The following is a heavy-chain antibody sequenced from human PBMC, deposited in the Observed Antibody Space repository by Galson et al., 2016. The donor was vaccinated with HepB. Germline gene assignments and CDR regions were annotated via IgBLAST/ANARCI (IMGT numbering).Heavy chain of an antibody. CDR3: ARTGLRRDGVVVMRYFDY. Sequence: ETLSLTCAVSGDSINRSNWWNWVRQPPGKGLEWIGEIYHSGSTNYKPPLKSRVSISVDKSKNQFSLKLTSVTAADTAVYYCARTGLRRDGVVVMRYFDYWGQGTLVTVSS. D-gene: IGHD3-22*01. J-gene: IGHJ4*02. CDR2: IYHSGST. CDR1: GDSINRSNW. V-gene: IGHV4-4*02.